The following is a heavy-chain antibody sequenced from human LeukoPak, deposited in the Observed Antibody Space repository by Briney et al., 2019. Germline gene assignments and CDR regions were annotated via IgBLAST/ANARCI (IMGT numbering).Heavy chain of an antibody. D-gene: IGHD5-18*01. J-gene: IGHJ4*02. CDR2: INPNGGGT. CDR1: GYTFTAYY. CDR3: ARVSPNTAMVSFDN. Sequence: GASVKVSCKASGYTFTAYYIHWVRQAPGQGLEWMGWINPNGGGTNYAQKFQGRVTMTGDTSISTAYMELSRLRSDDTAVYYCARVSPNTAMVSFDNWGQGTLVTVSS. V-gene: IGHV1-2*02.